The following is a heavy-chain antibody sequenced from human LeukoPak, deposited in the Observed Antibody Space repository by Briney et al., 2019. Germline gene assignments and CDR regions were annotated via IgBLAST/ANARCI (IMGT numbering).Heavy chain of an antibody. CDR2: IQYTGGT. V-gene: IGHV4-34*01. Sequence: PSETLSLPCAVYGGSIRGYYWSWIRQPPGKGVEWGGKIQYTGGTSYHPSLKRRATISIDTSKNQLSLKLSSVAAADAAFYYCARGNIMSCYCFGGWGQLALVTV. D-gene: IGHD3-9*01. CDR1: GGSIRGYY. J-gene: IGHJ4*02. CDR3: ARGNIMSCYCFGG.